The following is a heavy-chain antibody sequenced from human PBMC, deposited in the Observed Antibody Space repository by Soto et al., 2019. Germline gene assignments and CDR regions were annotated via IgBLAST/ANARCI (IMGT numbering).Heavy chain of an antibody. CDR1: EFTFRSYW. J-gene: IGHJ3*01. D-gene: IGHD1-7*01. Sequence: GGSLRLSCASSEFTFRSYWMHWVRQSPGKGLVWVSRISGDGSSTNYADSVKGRFTISRDNAKNTVYLQIDSLRAEDTAVYYCARSLPGTYGAFDLWGQGTVVTVSS. CDR3: ARSLPGTYGAFDL. CDR2: ISGDGSST. V-gene: IGHV3-74*01.